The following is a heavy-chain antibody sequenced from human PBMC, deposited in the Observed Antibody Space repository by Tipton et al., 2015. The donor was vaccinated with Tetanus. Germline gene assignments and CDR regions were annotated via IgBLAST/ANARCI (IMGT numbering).Heavy chain of an antibody. CDR1: GGSISSADYY. J-gene: IGHJ6*02. CDR2: VSDSGST. V-gene: IGHV4-30-4*01. CDR3: ARDHGITWGGMGYYYGMDV. Sequence: TLSLTCTVSGGSISSADYYWSWIRQPPGKGLEWIGYVSDSGSTYSNPSLRSRIIISVDTSKNQFSLRLSSVTAADTAVYYCARDHGITWGGMGYYYGMDVWGQGTTVTVSS. D-gene: IGHD3-16*01.